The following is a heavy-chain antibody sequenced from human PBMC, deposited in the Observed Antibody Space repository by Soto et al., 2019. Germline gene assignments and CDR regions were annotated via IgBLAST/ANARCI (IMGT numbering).Heavy chain of an antibody. CDR2: ISAYNGNT. Sequence: QVQLVQSGAEVKKPGASVKVSCKASGYTFTSYGISWVRQAPGQGLEWMGWISAYNGNTNYAQKLQGRVTMTTDTSTSTAYMERRSLRSDDTAVYYCAYLKGGSSRYGAYYGMDVWGQGTTVTVSS. CDR3: AYLKGGSSRYGAYYGMDV. CDR1: GYTFTSYG. D-gene: IGHD6-13*01. J-gene: IGHJ6*02. V-gene: IGHV1-18*04.